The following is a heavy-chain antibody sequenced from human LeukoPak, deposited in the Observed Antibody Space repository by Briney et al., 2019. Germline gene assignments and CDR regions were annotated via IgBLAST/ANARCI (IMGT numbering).Heavy chain of an antibody. CDR2: IYSGGST. D-gene: IGHD3-3*01. J-gene: IGHJ4*02. Sequence: GGSLRFSCAASGFTVSSNYMSWVRQAPGKGLEWVSVIYSGGSTYYADSVKGRFTISRDNSKNTLYLQMNSLRAEDTAVYYCARGGYYDFWSGYSPFGYWGQGTLVTVSS. V-gene: IGHV3-66*01. CDR3: ARGGYYDFWSGYSPFGY. CDR1: GFTVSSNY.